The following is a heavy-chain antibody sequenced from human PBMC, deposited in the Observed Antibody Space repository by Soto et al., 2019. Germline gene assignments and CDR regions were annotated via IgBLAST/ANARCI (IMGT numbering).Heavy chain of an antibody. D-gene: IGHD3-3*01. CDR1: GYTFINNG. Sequence: QVELVQSGGEVRKPGTSVKVSCKASGYTFINNGFTWVRQAPGQGLEWMGWITTYNGNTKYAQKFQGRVTMTTDTSTSTAYMELRNLRSDDTAVYYCARGGQFLAGKDIDVWGQGTLITVSS. V-gene: IGHV1-18*01. CDR2: ITTYNGNT. CDR3: ARGGQFLAGKDIDV. J-gene: IGHJ4*02.